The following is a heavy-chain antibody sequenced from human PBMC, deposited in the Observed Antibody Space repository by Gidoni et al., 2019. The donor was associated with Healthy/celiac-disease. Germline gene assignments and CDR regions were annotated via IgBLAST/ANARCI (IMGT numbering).Heavy chain of an antibody. CDR1: GGSFSGYY. V-gene: IGHV4-34*01. Sequence: QVQLQQWGAGLLKPSETLSLTCAVSGGSFSGYYWSWNRQPPGKGLEWIGEINHSGSTNYNPSLKSRVIIAVDTSKNQFSLKLSYVTAADTAVYYCARLRFVGISGMGYYYGMDVWGQGTTVTVSS. CDR3: ARLRFVGISGMGYYYGMDV. CDR2: INHSGST. D-gene: IGHD1-20*01. J-gene: IGHJ6*02.